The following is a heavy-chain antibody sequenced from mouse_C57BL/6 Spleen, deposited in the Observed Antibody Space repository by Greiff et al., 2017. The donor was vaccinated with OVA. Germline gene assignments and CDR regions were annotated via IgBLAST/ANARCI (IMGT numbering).Heavy chain of an antibody. Sequence: EVMLVESGEGLVKPGGSLKLSCAASGFTFSSYAMSWVRQTPEKRLEWVAYISSGGDYIYYADTVKGRFTISRDNARNTLYLQMSSLKSEDTAMYYCTTIYGSSHWYFDVWGTGTTVTVSS. D-gene: IGHD1-1*01. J-gene: IGHJ1*03. CDR2: ISSGGDYI. V-gene: IGHV5-9-1*02. CDR1: GFTFSSYA. CDR3: TTIYGSSHWYFDV.